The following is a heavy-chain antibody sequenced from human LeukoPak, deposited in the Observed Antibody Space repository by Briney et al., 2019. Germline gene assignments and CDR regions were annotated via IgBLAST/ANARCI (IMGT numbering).Heavy chain of an antibody. J-gene: IGHJ4*02. D-gene: IGHD6-19*01. CDR1: GGSFSGYY. V-gene: IGHV4-34*01. CDR2: INHSGST. CDR3: AGYKLYSSGWYYDY. Sequence: PSETLSLTCAVYGGSFSGYYWSWIRQPPGKGLEWVGEINHSGSTNYNPSLKSRVTISVDTSKNQFSLKLSSVTAADTAVYYCAGYKLYSSGWYYDYWGQGTLVTVSS.